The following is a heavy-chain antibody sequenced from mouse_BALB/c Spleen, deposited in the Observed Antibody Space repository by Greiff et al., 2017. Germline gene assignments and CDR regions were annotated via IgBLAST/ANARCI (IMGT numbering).Heavy chain of an antibody. CDR2: ISDGGSYT. J-gene: IGHJ3*01. V-gene: IGHV5-4*02. CDR3: ARAAYYGNFAWFAY. CDR1: GFTFSDYY. Sequence: EVQGVESGGGLVKPGGSLKLSCAASGFTFSDYYMYWVRQTPEKRLEWVATISDGGSYTYYPDSVKGRFTISRDNAKNNLYLQMSSLKSEDTAMYYCARAAYYGNFAWFAYWGQGTLVTVSA. D-gene: IGHD2-10*01.